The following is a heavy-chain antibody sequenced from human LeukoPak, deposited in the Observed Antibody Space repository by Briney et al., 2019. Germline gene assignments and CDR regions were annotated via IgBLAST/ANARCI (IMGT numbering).Heavy chain of an antibody. CDR2: ISYDVSNK. Sequence: GGSLRLSCAASGFTFSSYGMHWVRQAPGKGLEWVAVISYDVSNKYYADSVKGRFTISRDNSKTTLYLQMNSLRAEDAAVYYCANLLHPRGDRRPFDYWGQGTLVTVSS. CDR1: GFTFSSYG. J-gene: IGHJ4*02. V-gene: IGHV3-30*18. CDR3: ANLLHPRGDRRPFDY. D-gene: IGHD3-22*01.